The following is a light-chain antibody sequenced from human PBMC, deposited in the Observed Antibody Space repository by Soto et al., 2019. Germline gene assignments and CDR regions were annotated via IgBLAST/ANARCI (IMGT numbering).Light chain of an antibody. V-gene: IGKV3-20*01. Sequence: EIVLTQSPGTLSLSSGERATLSCRASETVDSKYLAWYQQKPGQAPRVLIYRASARATGIPARFSGSGSGTDFTLTISSLEPEDFSVYFCQQYGSSPWTFGQGTKVEV. CDR2: RAS. CDR1: ETVDSKY. J-gene: IGKJ1*01. CDR3: QQYGSSPWT.